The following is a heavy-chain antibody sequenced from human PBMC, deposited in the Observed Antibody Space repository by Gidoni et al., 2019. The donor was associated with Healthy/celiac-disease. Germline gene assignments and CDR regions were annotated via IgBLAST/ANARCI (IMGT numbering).Heavy chain of an antibody. CDR2: IIPIFGTA. D-gene: IGHD2-15*01. V-gene: IGHV1-69*06. CDR3: ARAAVGPYQDGMDV. Sequence: QGLEWMGGIIPIFGTANYAQKFQGRVTITADKSTSTAYMELSSLRSEDTAVYYCARAAVGPYQDGMDVWGQGTTVTVS. J-gene: IGHJ6*02.